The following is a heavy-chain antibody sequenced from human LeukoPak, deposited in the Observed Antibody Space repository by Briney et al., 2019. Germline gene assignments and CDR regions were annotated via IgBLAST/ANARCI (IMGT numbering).Heavy chain of an antibody. Sequence: GGSPRLSCAASGFTFDDYAMHWVRQAPGKGLEWVSGISWNSGSIGYADSVKGRFTISRDNAKNSLYLQMNSLRAEDTALYYCAKDQNYYDSSGPGDPWGQGTLVTVSS. CDR2: ISWNSGSI. J-gene: IGHJ5*02. D-gene: IGHD3-22*01. CDR3: AKDQNYYDSSGPGDP. V-gene: IGHV3-9*01. CDR1: GFTFDDYA.